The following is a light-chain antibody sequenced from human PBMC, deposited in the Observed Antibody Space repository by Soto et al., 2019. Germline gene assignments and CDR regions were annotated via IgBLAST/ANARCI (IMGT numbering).Light chain of an antibody. Sequence: QSVLTQPPSASGTPGQRVIFSCSGSSSNIGSSTVNWYQQLPGTAPKLMIYEVSNRPSGVSNRFSGSKSGNTASLTISGLQAEDEADYYCSSYTSSSTYVFGTGTKLTVL. CDR1: SSNIGSST. J-gene: IGLJ1*01. V-gene: IGLV1-44*01. CDR3: SSYTSSSTYV. CDR2: EVS.